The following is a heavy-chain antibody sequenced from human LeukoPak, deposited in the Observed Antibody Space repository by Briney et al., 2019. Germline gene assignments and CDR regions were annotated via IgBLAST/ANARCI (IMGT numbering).Heavy chain of an antibody. Sequence: ASVKVSCKASGYTFTSYDINWVRQATGQGLEWMGWMNPNSGNTGYAQKFQGRVTITRNTSISTAYMKLSSLRSEDTAVYYCARVAVWSRSREGYSYYSTVSGKGTRVTVSS. V-gene: IGHV1-8*03. D-gene: IGHD2-15*01. CDR1: GYTFTSYD. CDR2: MNPNSGNT. CDR3: ARVAVWSRSREGYSYYSTV. J-gene: IGHJ6*03.